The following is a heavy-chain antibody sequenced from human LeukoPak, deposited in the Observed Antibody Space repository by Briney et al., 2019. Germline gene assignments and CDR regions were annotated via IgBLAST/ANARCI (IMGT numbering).Heavy chain of an antibody. V-gene: IGHV3-64D*06. CDR1: GFPFSTLG. CDR2: IGSDGDGT. Sequence: QPGGSLRLSCSASGFPFSTLGMHWVRQAPGKGLEHVSTIGSDGDGTYYADSVKDRFIISRDNSKNAVYLQMSGLRPEDTAVYYCVSPVFINFWGQGTLVTVSS. J-gene: IGHJ4*01. CDR3: VSPVFINF. D-gene: IGHD1-14*01.